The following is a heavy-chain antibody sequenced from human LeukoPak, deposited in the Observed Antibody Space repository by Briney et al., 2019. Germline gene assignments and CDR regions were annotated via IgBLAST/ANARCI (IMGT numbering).Heavy chain of an antibody. V-gene: IGHV3-7*03. J-gene: IGHJ4*02. CDR3: ARDQYDTWSRRGNFDS. CDR2: IKLDGSEK. Sequence: GGSLRLSCVASGFTFGKYWMSWVRQAPGKGLEWVANIKLDGSEKNYVDSVKGRFTISRDNTENSLYLQMNSLRVEDTAVFYCARDQYDTWSRRGNFDSWGQGTLVIVSS. CDR1: GFTFGKYW. D-gene: IGHD3-3*01.